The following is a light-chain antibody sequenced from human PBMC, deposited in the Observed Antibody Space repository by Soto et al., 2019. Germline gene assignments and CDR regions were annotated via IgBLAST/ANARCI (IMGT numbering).Light chain of an antibody. Sequence: QSALTQPASVSGSPGQSITISCTGTSSDVGSYDLVSWYQQPPGKAPKLMIYEDTKRPSGISTLFSGSKSGNAASLTISGLQAEDEADYYCCSYAGSGTFVFGTGTKLTVL. CDR1: SSDVGSYDL. V-gene: IGLV2-23*01. CDR3: CSYAGSGTFV. CDR2: EDT. J-gene: IGLJ1*01.